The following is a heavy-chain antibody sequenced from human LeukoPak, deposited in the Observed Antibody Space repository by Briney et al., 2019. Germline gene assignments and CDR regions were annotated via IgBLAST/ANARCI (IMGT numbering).Heavy chain of an antibody. CDR1: GGSISSYY. CDR2: IYYSGST. D-gene: IGHD2-15*01. J-gene: IGHJ4*02. CDR3: ARYNPYCSGGSCYDGGDY. Sequence: PSETLSLTCTVAGGSISSYYWSWIRQPPGKGLEWIGYIYYSGSTNYNPSLKSRVTISVDTSKNQFSLKLSSVTAADTAVYYCARYNPYCSGGSCYDGGDYWGQGTLVTVSS. V-gene: IGHV4-59*08.